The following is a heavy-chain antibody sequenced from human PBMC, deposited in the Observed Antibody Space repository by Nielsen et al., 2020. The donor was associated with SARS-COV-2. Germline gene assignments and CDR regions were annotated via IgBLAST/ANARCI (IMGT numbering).Heavy chain of an antibody. CDR3: ARESRYCSGGSCYPLGFDY. J-gene: IGHJ4*02. CDR2: ISYDGSNK. V-gene: IGHV3-30-3*01. CDR1: GFTFSSYA. Sequence: GGSLRLSCAASGFTFSSYAMHWVRQAPGKGLEWVAVISYDGSNKYYADSVKGRFTISRDNSKNTLYLQMNSLRAEDTAVYYCARESRYCSGGSCYPLGFDYWGQGTLVTVSS. D-gene: IGHD2-15*01.